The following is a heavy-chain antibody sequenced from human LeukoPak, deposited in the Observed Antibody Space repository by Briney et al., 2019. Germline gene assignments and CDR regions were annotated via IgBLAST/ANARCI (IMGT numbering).Heavy chain of an antibody. J-gene: IGHJ4*02. D-gene: IGHD1-26*01. Sequence: PGGSLRLSCAVSGLTVSSNYMTWVRQPPGKGLEWVSVIYTGGTIYYADSVKGRFTISRDNSKNTLFLQMNSLRAEDTAVYYCAAVGSSIYWGQGTLVTVSS. CDR3: AAVGSSIY. CDR2: IYTGGTI. V-gene: IGHV3-53*01. CDR1: GLTVSSNY.